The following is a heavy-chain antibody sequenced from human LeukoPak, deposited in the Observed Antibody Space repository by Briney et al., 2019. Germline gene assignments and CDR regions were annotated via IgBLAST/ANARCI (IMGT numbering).Heavy chain of an antibody. CDR3: SRENGAFSPFGY. D-gene: IGHD2-8*01. J-gene: IGHJ4*02. Sequence: SETLSLTCGVSGGSITSTNWWSWVRQPPGQGLEWIGEVALSGLTNYNPSLSSRIIMALDTSKNHLSLHLTSVTAADTAVYYCSRENGAFSPFGYWGQGYLVTVLS. CDR2: VALSGLT. V-gene: IGHV4-4*02. CDR1: GGSITSTNW.